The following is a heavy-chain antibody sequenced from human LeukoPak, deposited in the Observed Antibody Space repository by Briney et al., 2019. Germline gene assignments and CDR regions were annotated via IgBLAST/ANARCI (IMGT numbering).Heavy chain of an antibody. CDR2: INHSGST. D-gene: IGHD2-21*02. J-gene: IGHJ4*02. Sequence: PSETLSLTCTVSGGSISSSSYYWGWIRQPPGKGLEWIGEINHSGSTNYNPSLKSRVTISVDTSKNQFSLKLSSVTAADTAVYYCARGPPYIVVVTGIGFFDYWGQGTLVTVSS. CDR1: GGSISSSSYY. CDR3: ARGPPYIVVVTGIGFFDY. V-gene: IGHV4-39*07.